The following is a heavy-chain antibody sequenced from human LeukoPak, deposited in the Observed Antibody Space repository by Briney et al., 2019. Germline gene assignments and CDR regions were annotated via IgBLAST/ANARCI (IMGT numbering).Heavy chain of an antibody. Sequence: SETLSLTCTVSGGSISSYYWSWIRQPPGKGLEGIGYIYYSGSTNYNPSLKSRVTISVDTSKNQFSLKLSSVTAADTAVYYCARVYYDSSGYQPRDAFDIWGQGTMVTVSS. V-gene: IGHV4-59*01. CDR3: ARVYYDSSGYQPRDAFDI. J-gene: IGHJ3*02. CDR2: IYYSGST. D-gene: IGHD3-22*01. CDR1: GGSISSYY.